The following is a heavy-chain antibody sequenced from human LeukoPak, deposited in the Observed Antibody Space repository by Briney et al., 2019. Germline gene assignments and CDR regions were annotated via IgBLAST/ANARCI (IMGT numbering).Heavy chain of an antibody. CDR2: INPNSGGT. Sequence: ASVKVSCKASGYTFTGYYMHWVRRAPGQGLEWMGWINPNSGGTNYAQKFQGRVTMTRDTSISTAYMELSRLRSDDTAVYYCARDRNPTMIVVVSLFDYWGQGTLVTVSS. CDR1: GYTFTGYY. D-gene: IGHD3-22*01. CDR3: ARDRNPTMIVVVSLFDY. V-gene: IGHV1-2*02. J-gene: IGHJ4*02.